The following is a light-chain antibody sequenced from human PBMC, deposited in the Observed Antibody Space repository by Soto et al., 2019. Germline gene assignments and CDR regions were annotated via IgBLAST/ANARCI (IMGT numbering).Light chain of an antibody. CDR2: GAS. CDR3: QHYGSSPLT. V-gene: IGKV3-20*01. CDR1: QSVSSNY. Sequence: EIVLTQSPGTLSLSPGERATLSCRASQSVSSNYLAWYQQKPGQAPRLLIYGASSRATGIPDRFSGSGSGTDFTLTISRLEPEDFAVYHCQHYGSSPLTFGGGTKVHIK. J-gene: IGKJ4*01.